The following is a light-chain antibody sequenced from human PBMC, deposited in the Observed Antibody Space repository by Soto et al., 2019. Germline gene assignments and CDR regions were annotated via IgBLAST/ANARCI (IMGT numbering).Light chain of an antibody. V-gene: IGLV2-11*01. CDR1: TSDVGGYNY. J-gene: IGLJ1*01. CDR2: DVS. Sequence: QSALTQPRSVSGSPGQSVTISCTGTTSDVGGYNYVSWYQQHPGKAPKLMIYDVSNRPAGVPDRFSGSKSGNTASLTISGLQTEDEADYYCCSYAGRYTDVFGTGTKVTVL. CDR3: CSYAGRYTDV.